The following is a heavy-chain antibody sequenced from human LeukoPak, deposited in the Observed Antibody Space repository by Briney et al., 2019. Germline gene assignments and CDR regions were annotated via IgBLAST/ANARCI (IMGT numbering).Heavy chain of an antibody. Sequence: PGGSLRLSCAASGFTFSSYSMNWVRQAPGKGLELVSSISSSSSYIYYADSVKGRFTISRDNAKNSLYLQMNSLRAEDTAVYYCARVECSGGSCYLSDYYYYYMDVWGKGTTVTVSS. CDR1: GFTFSSYS. CDR2: ISSSSSYI. J-gene: IGHJ6*03. D-gene: IGHD2-15*01. CDR3: ARVECSGGSCYLSDYYYYYMDV. V-gene: IGHV3-21*01.